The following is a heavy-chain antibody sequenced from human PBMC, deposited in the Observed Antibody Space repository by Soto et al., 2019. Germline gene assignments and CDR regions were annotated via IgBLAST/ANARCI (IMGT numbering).Heavy chain of an antibody. CDR3: ARGGRGQWFDY. CDR1: GYTFTSYY. J-gene: IGHJ4*02. V-gene: IGHV1-46*01. CDR2: INPSGGSP. D-gene: IGHD3-16*01. Sequence: QVQLVQSGAEVKKPGASVKVSCKASGYTFTSYYMHWVRQAPGQGLEWMGIINPSGGSPSYAQKVQGRVTRTRDTSTSTVYMELSSLRSEDTAVYYWARGGRGQWFDYWGQGTLVTVSS.